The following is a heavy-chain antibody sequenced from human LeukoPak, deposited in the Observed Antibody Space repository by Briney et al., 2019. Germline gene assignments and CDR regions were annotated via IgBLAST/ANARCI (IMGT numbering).Heavy chain of an antibody. D-gene: IGHD2-2*02. J-gene: IGHJ4*02. CDR1: GYTFTSYG. Sequence: GASVKVSFKASGYTFTSYGISWVRQAPGQGLEWMGWISAYNGNTNYAQKLQGRVTMTTDTSTSTAYMELRSLRSDDTAVYYCARGTFVVVPAAILIHWGQGPLVTVSS. CDR3: ARGTFVVVPAAILIH. CDR2: ISAYNGNT. V-gene: IGHV1-18*01.